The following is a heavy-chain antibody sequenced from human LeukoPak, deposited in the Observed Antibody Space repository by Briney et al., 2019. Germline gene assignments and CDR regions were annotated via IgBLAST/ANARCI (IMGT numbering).Heavy chain of an antibody. D-gene: IGHD4-23*01. CDR1: GFTFSSYS. V-gene: IGHV3-48*04. CDR2: ISSSSSTI. J-gene: IGHJ4*02. Sequence: PGGSLRLSCAASGFTFSSYSMNWVRQAPGKGLEWVSYISSSSSTIYYADSVKGRFTISRDNAKNSLYLQMNSLRAEDTAVYYCARVGGGNSGHWGQGTLVTVSS. CDR3: ARVGGGNSGH.